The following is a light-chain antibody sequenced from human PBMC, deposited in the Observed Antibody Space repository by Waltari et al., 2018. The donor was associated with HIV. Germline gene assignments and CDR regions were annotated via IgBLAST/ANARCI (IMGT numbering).Light chain of an antibody. CDR1: ELGDQY. V-gene: IGLV3-1*01. Sequence: SSAVTQPPSVAVSPGQTATLTCSGYELGDQYTCWYQQKPGQSPLLVISHDNKRPSGIPERFSGSSSGHTATLTISGTLPMDEADYYCQAWGSTTSGVFGRGTRLTVL. CDR3: QAWGSTTSGV. J-gene: IGLJ3*02. CDR2: HDN.